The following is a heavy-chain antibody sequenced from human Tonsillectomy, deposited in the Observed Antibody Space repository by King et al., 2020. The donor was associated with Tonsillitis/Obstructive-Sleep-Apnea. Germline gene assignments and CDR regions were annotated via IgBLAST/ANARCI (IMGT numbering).Heavy chain of an antibody. CDR1: GGSISSSSYY. CDR3: ARQIVVVVTASRTYAFDY. D-gene: IGHD2-21*02. Sequence: QLQESGPGLVKPSETLSLTCTVSGGSISSSSYYWGWIRQPPGKGLEWIGSIYYSGSTYYNPSLKRRVTISVDTSKNQFSLKLSSVTAADTAVYYCARQIVVVVTASRTYAFDYWGQGTLVTVSS. V-gene: IGHV4-39*01. CDR2: IYYSGST. J-gene: IGHJ4*02.